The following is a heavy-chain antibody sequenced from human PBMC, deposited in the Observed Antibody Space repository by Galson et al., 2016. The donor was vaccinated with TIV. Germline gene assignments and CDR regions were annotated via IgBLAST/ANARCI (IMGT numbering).Heavy chain of an antibody. CDR1: GYIFTSWY. J-gene: IGHJ4*02. D-gene: IGHD5-18*01. V-gene: IGHV1-46*01. CDR3: ARGPGYTYGYIFDY. CDR2: VNPSGGTT. Sequence: SVKVSCKASGYIFTSWYMHWVRQAPGQGLEWVGMVNPSGGTTSYAQKFQGRVTMTRDTSTSTVYMELNSLKSEDTAVYYCARGPGYTYGYIFDYWGQGTLVTVAS.